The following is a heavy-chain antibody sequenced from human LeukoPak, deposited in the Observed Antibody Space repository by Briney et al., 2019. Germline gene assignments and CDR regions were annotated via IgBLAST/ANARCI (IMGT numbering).Heavy chain of an antibody. Sequence: SVKVSCKASGGTFSSYAISWVRQAPGQGLEWMGRIIPILGIANYAQKFQGRVTITADKSTSTAYMELSSLRSEDTAVYCCASSMVRGVIGWFDPWGQGTLVTVSS. CDR1: GGTFSSYA. CDR2: IIPILGIA. CDR3: ASSMVRGVIGWFDP. V-gene: IGHV1-69*04. J-gene: IGHJ5*02. D-gene: IGHD3-10*01.